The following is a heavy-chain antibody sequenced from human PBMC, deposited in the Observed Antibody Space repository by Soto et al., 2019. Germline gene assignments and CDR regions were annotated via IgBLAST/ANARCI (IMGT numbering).Heavy chain of an antibody. D-gene: IGHD6-13*01. CDR2: IVVGSGNT. J-gene: IGHJ6*02. CDR3: AATIAAVTYYYGMDV. V-gene: IGHV1-58*01. CDR1: GFTFTSSA. Sequence: QMQLVQSGPEVKKPGTSVKVSCKASGFTFTSSAVQWVRQARGQRLEWIGWIVVGSGNTNYAQKFQERVTITRDMSTSTAYMELSSRRSEDTAVYYCAATIAAVTYYYGMDVWGQGTTVTVSS.